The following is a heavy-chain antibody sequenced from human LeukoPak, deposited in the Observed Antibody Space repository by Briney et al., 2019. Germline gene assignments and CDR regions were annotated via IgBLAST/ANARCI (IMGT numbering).Heavy chain of an antibody. D-gene: IGHD5-18*01. Sequence: GGSLRLSCAASGFTFSNAWMSWVRQAPGKGLEWVGRIKSKTDGGTTDYAAPVKGRFTISRDDSKNTLYLQMNSLRAEDTAVYYCAKSGYIYGAGAFDMWGQGTMVTVSS. V-gene: IGHV3-15*01. CDR2: IKSKTDGGTT. CDR3: AKSGYIYGAGAFDM. CDR1: GFTFSNAW. J-gene: IGHJ3*02.